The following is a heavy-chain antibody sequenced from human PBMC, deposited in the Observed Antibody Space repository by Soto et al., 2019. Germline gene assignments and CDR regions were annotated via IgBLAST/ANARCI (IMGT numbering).Heavy chain of an antibody. CDR1: GFTFSSYA. CDR3: AKPYCSGGSCYSGPFDY. D-gene: IGHD2-15*01. J-gene: IGHJ4*02. V-gene: IGHV3-23*01. Sequence: PGGSLRLSCAASGFTFSSYAMSWVRQAPGKGLEWVSAISGSGGSTYYADSVKGRITISRDNSKNTLYLQMNSLRAEDTAVYYCAKPYCSGGSCYSGPFDYWGQGTLVTVSS. CDR2: ISGSGGST.